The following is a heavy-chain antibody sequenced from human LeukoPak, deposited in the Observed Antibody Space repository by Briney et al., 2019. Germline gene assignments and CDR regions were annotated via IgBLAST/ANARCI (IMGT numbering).Heavy chain of an antibody. CDR3: ARGSRGYYGMDV. J-gene: IGHJ6*02. V-gene: IGHV3-66*01. Sequence: GGSLRLSCAASGFTFSSYSMNWVRQAPGKGLEWVSVIYSGGSTYYADSVKGRFTISRDNSKNTLYLQMNSLRAEDTAVYYCARGSRGYYGMDVWGQGTTVTVSS. CDR1: GFTFSSYS. CDR2: IYSGGST. D-gene: IGHD2-15*01.